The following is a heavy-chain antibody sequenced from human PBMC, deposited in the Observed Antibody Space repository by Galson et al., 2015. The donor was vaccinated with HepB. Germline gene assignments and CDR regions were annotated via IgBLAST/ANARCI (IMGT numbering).Heavy chain of an antibody. J-gene: IGHJ3*02. D-gene: IGHD2-15*01. CDR2: ISSNGGST. CDR3: VKDIVVVVAATHSSAFDI. Sequence: SLRLSCAASGFTFSSYAMHWVRQAPGKGLEYVSAISSNGGSTYYADSVKGRFTISRDNSKNTLYLQMSSLRAEDTAVYYCVKDIVVVVAATHSSAFDIWGQGTMVTVSS. V-gene: IGHV3-64D*06. CDR1: GFTFSSYA.